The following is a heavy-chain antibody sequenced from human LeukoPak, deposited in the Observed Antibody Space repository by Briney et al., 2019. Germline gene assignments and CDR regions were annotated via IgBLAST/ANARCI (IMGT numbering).Heavy chain of an antibody. Sequence: KPSETLSLTCTVSGGSISSYYWSWIRQPAGKGLEWIGRIYSSGSTSYNPSLKSRVTMSVDTSKNQFSLKLSSVTAADTAVYYCARVRADYYGSGSHYKVWFDPWGQGTLVTVSS. CDR1: GGSISSYY. V-gene: IGHV4-4*07. J-gene: IGHJ5*02. CDR3: ARVRADYYGSGSHYKVWFDP. CDR2: IYSSGST. D-gene: IGHD3-10*01.